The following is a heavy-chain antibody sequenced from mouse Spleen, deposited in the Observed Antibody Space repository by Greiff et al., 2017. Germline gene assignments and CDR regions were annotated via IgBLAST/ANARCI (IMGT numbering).Heavy chain of an antibody. Sequence: EVQRVESGAELVRPGASVKLSCTASGFNIKDYYMHWVKQRPEQGLEWIGRIDPEDGDTEYAPKFQGKATMTADTSSNTAYLQLSSLTSEDTAVYYCTTDYYYGSSYVRKFAYWGQGTLVTVSA. CDR1: GFNIKDYY. J-gene: IGHJ3*01. V-gene: IGHV14-1*01. CDR3: TTDYYYGSSYVRKFAY. D-gene: IGHD1-1*01. CDR2: IDPEDGDT.